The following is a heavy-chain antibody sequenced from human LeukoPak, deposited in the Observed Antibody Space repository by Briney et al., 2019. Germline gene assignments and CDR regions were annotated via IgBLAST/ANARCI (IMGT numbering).Heavy chain of an antibody. J-gene: IGHJ4*02. V-gene: IGHV4-59*01. CDR1: GGSISSYY. D-gene: IGHD2-2*02. Sequence: SETLSLTCTVSGGSISSYYWSWIRQPPGKGLEWIGYIYYSGSTNYNPSLKSRVTISVDTSKNQFSLKLSSVTAADTAVYYCARKLYDNFDYWGQGALVTVSS. CDR2: IYYSGST. CDR3: ARKLYDNFDY.